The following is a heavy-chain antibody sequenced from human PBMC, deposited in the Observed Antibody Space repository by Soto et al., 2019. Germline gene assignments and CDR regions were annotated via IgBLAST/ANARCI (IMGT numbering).Heavy chain of an antibody. CDR2: INNRNGNT. D-gene: IGHD2-2*01. J-gene: IGHJ4*02. CDR3: ARDRNQRDNRDFDT. CDR1: GHTFITYG. Sequence: QVQLVQSGAEVRKPGASLKVSCKASGHTFITYGVSWVRQAPGQGLEWMGWINNRNGNTNYAQKFQGRVTMTTDTAATTVYMELRSLRSDDTAVYYCARDRNQRDNRDFDTWGQGTLVTVSS. V-gene: IGHV1-18*01.